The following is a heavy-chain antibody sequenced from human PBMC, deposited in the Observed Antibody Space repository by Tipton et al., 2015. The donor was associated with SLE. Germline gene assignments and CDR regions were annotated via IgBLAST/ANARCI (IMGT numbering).Heavy chain of an antibody. J-gene: IGHJ3*02. V-gene: IGHV1-69*13. Sequence: QSGAEVKKPGSSVKVSCKASGGTFNNYAISWVRQAPGQGLEWMGRIIPIFGTATYAQKFQGRVTITADEYTSTAYMELSSLRSEDTAVYYCARDVSGYSYGADAFDIWGQGTMVTVSS. CDR2: IIPIFGTA. CDR3: ARDVSGYSYGADAFDI. D-gene: IGHD5-18*01. CDR1: GGTFNNYA.